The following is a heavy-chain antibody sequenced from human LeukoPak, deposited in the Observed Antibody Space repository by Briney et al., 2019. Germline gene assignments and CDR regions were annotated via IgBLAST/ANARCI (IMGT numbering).Heavy chain of an antibody. V-gene: IGHV4-59*01. CDR2: IYYSGST. J-gene: IGHJ5*02. CDR1: GDSISSYY. CDR3: ARAPDYRWFDP. Sequence: SETLSLTCTVSGDSISSYYWGWIRQPPGKGLEWIAYIYYSGSTNFNPSLKSRGTISIDTSKNQFSLKLSSVTAADTAMYYCARAPDYRWFDPWGQGTLVTVSS. D-gene: IGHD4/OR15-4a*01.